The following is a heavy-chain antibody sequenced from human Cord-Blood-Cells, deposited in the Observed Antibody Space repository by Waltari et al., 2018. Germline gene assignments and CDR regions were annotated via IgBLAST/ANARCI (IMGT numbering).Heavy chain of an antibody. CDR1: GFTFSSYW. CDR3: ARDSYYYYYGMDV. J-gene: IGHJ6*02. Sequence: EVQLVESGGGLVQPGGSLRLSCAASGFTFSSYWMSWVRQAPGEGLEWVANIKQDGSEKYYVDSVKGRFTISRDNAKNSLYLQMNSLRAEDTAVYYCARDSYYYYYGMDVWGQGTTVTVSS. V-gene: IGHV3-7*01. CDR2: IKQDGSEK.